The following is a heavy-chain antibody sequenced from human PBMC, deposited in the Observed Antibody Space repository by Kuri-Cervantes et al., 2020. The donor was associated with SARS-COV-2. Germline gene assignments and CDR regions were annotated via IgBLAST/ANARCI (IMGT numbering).Heavy chain of an antibody. CDR3: ARELVVDFDI. Sequence: GGSLRLSCAASGFTFSTYGMHWVRQAPGKGLEWVAFIRYDGSDKYYGDSVKGRFTISRDNSKNTLYLQMNSLRAEDTAVYYCARELVVDFDIWGQGTMVTVSS. J-gene: IGHJ3*02. CDR2: IRYDGSDK. D-gene: IGHD5-24*01. V-gene: IGHV3-30*02. CDR1: GFTFSTYG.